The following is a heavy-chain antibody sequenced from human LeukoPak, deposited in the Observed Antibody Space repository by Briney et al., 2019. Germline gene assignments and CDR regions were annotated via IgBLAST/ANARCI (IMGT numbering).Heavy chain of an antibody. V-gene: IGHV3-30*10. CDR3: ARAIVGTENFDY. CDR2: VSHDTRTK. J-gene: IGHJ4*02. D-gene: IGHD5-12*01. CDR1: GFSFSTYA. Sequence: GGSLRLSCAASGFSFSTYAMHWVRQAPGKALEGGAVVSHDTRTKYYTDSLKGRFTISRDNSKNTLYLQMNGLRTDDTAVYYCARAIVGTENFDYWGQGTLVTVSS.